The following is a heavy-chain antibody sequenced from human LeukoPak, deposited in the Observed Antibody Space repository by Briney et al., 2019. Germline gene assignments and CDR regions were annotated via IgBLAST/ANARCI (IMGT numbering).Heavy chain of an antibody. Sequence: ASVKVSCKASGYTFTSYDINWVRQATGQGLEWMGWMNPNSGNTGYAQKFQGRVTMTTDTSTSTAYMELRSLRSDDTAVYYCARVAVTTLVRYAFDIWGQGTMVTVSS. V-gene: IGHV1-8*01. J-gene: IGHJ3*02. CDR3: ARVAVTTLVRYAFDI. D-gene: IGHD4-11*01. CDR2: MNPNSGNT. CDR1: GYTFTSYD.